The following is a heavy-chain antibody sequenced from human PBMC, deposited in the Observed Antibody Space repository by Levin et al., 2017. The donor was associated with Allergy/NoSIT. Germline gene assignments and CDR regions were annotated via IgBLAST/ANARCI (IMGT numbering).Heavy chain of an antibody. CDR2: ISSSSSTI. J-gene: IGHJ4*02. D-gene: IGHD3-22*01. CDR3: ARDRAVVVITGEQIGYFDY. Sequence: GGSLRLSCAASGFTFSSYSMNWVRQAPGKGLEWVSYISSSSSTIYYADSVKGRFTISRDNAKNSLYLQMNSLRDEDTAVYYCARDRAVVVITGEQIGYFDYWGQGTLVTVSS. V-gene: IGHV3-48*02. CDR1: GFTFSSYS.